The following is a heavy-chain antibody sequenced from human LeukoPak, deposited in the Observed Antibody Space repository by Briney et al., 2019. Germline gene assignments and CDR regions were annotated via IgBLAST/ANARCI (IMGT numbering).Heavy chain of an antibody. V-gene: IGHV1-18*01. J-gene: IGHJ5*02. D-gene: IGHD2-2*01. CDR2: ISAYNGNT. CDR3: AREGRSYCSSTSCYSTLDP. CDR1: GYTFTSYG. Sequence: ASVKVSCKSSGYTFTSYGISWVRQPPGQGLECMGWISAYNGNTNYAQKLQGRVTMTTDTSPSTAYMELRSLRSDDTAVYYRAREGRSYCSSTSCYSTLDPWGQGTLVTVSS.